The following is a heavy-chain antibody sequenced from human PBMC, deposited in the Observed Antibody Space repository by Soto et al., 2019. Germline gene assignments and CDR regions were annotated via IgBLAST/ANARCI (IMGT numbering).Heavy chain of an antibody. CDR3: ARDPQWIQSFQYFDY. Sequence: GGSLRLSCAASGFTFSSYAMHWVRQAPGKGLEWVAVISYDGSNKYYADSVKGRFTISRDNSKNTLYLQMNSLRAEDTAVYYCARDPQWIQSFQYFDYWGQGTLVTVSS. CDR1: GFTFSSYA. CDR2: ISYDGSNK. J-gene: IGHJ4*02. V-gene: IGHV3-30-3*01. D-gene: IGHD5-18*01.